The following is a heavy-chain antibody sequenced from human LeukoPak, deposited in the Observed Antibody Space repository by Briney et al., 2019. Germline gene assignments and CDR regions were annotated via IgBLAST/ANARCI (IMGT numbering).Heavy chain of an antibody. CDR3: ASSTYSGSHWDAFNI. V-gene: IGHV3-23*01. CDR2: INNAGVNT. J-gene: IGHJ3*02. Sequence: GGSPRLSCAASGFTFRDYGMSWVRQAPGKGLEWASSINNAGVNTHYADSVKGRFTISRDNSKNTLYLQMNSLRAEDAAVYYCASSTYSGSHWDAFNIWGQGTMVTVSS. CDR1: GFTFRDYG. D-gene: IGHD1-26*01.